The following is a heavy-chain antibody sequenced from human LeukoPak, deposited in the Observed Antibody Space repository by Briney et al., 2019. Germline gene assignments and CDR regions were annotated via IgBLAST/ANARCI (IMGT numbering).Heavy chain of an antibody. CDR1: GGSISSYY. CDR2: IYYSGST. J-gene: IGHJ5*02. Sequence: PSETLSLTCTVSGGSISSYYWSWIRQPPGKGLEWIGYIYYSGSTNYNPSLKSRVTISVDTSKNQFSLKLSSVTAADTAVYYCARSITMVRGVIIEWYNWLDPWGQGTLVTVSS. V-gene: IGHV4-59*01. D-gene: IGHD3-10*01. CDR3: ARSITMVRGVIIEWYNWLDP.